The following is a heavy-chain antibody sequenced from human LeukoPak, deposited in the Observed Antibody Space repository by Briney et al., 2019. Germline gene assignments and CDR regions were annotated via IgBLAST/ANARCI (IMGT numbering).Heavy chain of an antibody. CDR2: INPGSGDT. J-gene: IGHJ5*02. Sequence: ASVKVSCKASGYTFSGYFMHWGRHAHAQGHEWMGRINPGSGDTEFAQTFQGRVTMTRDTSISTAYMEVSGLTFDDTAIYYCARDLSSTPNWELDHWGQGTLVTVSS. D-gene: IGHD7-27*01. CDR3: ARDLSSTPNWELDH. CDR1: GYTFSGYF. V-gene: IGHV1-2*06.